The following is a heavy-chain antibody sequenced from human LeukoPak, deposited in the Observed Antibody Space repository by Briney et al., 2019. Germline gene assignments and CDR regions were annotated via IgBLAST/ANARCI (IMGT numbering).Heavy chain of an antibody. CDR3: ARAPQQLAPDFDY. CDR2: ISYDGSNK. J-gene: IGHJ4*02. Sequence: GGSLRLSCAASGFTFSSYAMHWVRQAPGKGLEWVAVISYDGSNKYYADSVKGRFTISRDNSKNTLYLQMNSLRAEVTAVYYCARAPQQLAPDFDYWGQGTLVTVSS. V-gene: IGHV3-30*04. CDR1: GFTFSSYA. D-gene: IGHD6-13*01.